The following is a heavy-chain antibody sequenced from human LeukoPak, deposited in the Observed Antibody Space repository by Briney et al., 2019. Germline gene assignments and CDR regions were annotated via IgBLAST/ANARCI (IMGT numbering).Heavy chain of an antibody. CDR2: INPSGGST. Sequence: ASVKVSCKASGYTFTSYYTHWVRQAPGQGLEWMGIINPSGGSTSYAQKFQGRVTMTRDTSTSTVYMELSSLRSEDTAVYYCARSPHEEGIVPAAKDCWGQGTLVTVSS. CDR1: GYTFTSYY. J-gene: IGHJ4*02. CDR3: ARSPHEEGIVPAAKDC. D-gene: IGHD2-2*01. V-gene: IGHV1-46*01.